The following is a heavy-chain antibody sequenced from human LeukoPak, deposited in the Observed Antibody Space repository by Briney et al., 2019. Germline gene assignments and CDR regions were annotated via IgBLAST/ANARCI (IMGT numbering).Heavy chain of an antibody. CDR3: AKDRRWQRGNDAFDI. CDR2: IKSKTDGGTT. V-gene: IGHV3-15*01. D-gene: IGHD3-16*01. J-gene: IGHJ3*02. CDR1: GFTFSNAW. Sequence: GGSLRLSCAASGFTFSNAWMSWVRQAPGKGLEWVGRIKSKTDGGTTDYAAPVKGRFTISRDDSKNTLYLQMNSLRAEDTAVYYCAKDRRWQRGNDAFDIWGQGTMVTVSS.